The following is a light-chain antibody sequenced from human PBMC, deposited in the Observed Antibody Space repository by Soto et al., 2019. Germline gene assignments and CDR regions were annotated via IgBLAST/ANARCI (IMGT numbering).Light chain of an antibody. CDR2: HAS. V-gene: IGKV3-15*01. Sequence: EIVMTQSPATLSVSPGERATLSCRASQSVSSDLAWYHQKPGQAPRLLIYHASTRAPGIPARFSGSGSGTEFTLTISSLQSEDFAVYYCQQSNNWPFTFGPGTKVDIK. CDR3: QQSNNWPFT. CDR1: QSVSSD. J-gene: IGKJ3*01.